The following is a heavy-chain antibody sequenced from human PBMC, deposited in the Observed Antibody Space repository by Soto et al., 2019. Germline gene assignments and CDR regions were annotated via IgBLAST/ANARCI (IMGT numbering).Heavy chain of an antibody. D-gene: IGHD3-16*01. J-gene: IGHJ4*02. Sequence: EVQLVESGGGLVKPGGSLRLSCAASGLTFSIYTINWVRQAPGKGLEWVSSISSSSSYIYYADSVKGRFTISRDNAMNALYLQMNSLRAEDTAVYYCARERGSGYFDYWGQGTLFTVSS. V-gene: IGHV3-21*01. CDR2: ISSSSSYI. CDR3: ARERGSGYFDY. CDR1: GLTFSIYT.